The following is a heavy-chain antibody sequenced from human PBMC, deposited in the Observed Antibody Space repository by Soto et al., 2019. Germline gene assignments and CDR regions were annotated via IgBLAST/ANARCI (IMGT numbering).Heavy chain of an antibody. D-gene: IGHD2-2*02. Sequence: SETLSLTCTVSGGSISSGGYYWSWIRQHPGKGLEWIGYIYYSGSTYYNPSLKSRVTISVDTSKNQFSLKLSSVTAADTAVYYCAGMGLYQLLYDGGDYWGQGTLVTVSS. CDR1: GGSISSGGYY. CDR3: AGMGLYQLLYDGGDY. CDR2: IYYSGST. V-gene: IGHV4-31*03. J-gene: IGHJ4*02.